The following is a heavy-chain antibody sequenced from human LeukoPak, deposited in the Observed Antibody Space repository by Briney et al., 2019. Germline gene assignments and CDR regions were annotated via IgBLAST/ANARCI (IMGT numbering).Heavy chain of an antibody. CDR2: ISSSRNYI. V-gene: IGHV3-21*01. CDR1: GFTFSSYS. D-gene: IGHD2-21*02. CDR3: ARGAGVTIDY. Sequence: GGSLRLSCAASGFTFSSYSMNWVRQASGKGLEWVSSISSSRNYIYYADSVKGRFTISRDNAKNSLYLQMNSLRAGDTAVYYCARGAGVTIDYWGQGTLVTVSS. J-gene: IGHJ4*02.